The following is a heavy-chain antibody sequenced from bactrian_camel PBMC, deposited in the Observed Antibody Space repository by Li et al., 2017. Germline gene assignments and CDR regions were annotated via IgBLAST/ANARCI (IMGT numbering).Heavy chain of an antibody. CDR2: INSGGGST. CDR3: SAKHDLKHYGSCDPNPPSEWQKY. V-gene: IGHV3S40*01. CDR1: GFVFSDYA. D-gene: IGHD6*01. J-gene: IGHJ4*01. Sequence: DVQLVESGGGSVQAGGSLRLSCAASGFVFSDYAMTWVRQAPGKGLEWVSVINSGGGSTYYADSVKGRFTISQEYDKKTLYLQMNSLKPEDTGMYYCSAKHDLKHYGSCDPNPPSEWQKYRGQGTQVTVS.